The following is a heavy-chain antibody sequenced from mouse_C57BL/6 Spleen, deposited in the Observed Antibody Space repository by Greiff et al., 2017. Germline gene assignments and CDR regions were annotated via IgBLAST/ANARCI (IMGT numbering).Heavy chain of an antibody. CDR3: ARSGKGFDY. D-gene: IGHD4-1*01. V-gene: IGHV1-50*01. CDR1: GYTFTSYW. Sequence: VKLMESGAELVKPGASVKLSCKASGYTFTSYWMQWVKQRPGQGLEWIGEIDPSDSYTNYNQKFKGKATLTVDTSSSTAYMQLSSLTSEDSAVYYCARSGKGFDYWGQGTTLTVSS. CDR2: IDPSDSYT. J-gene: IGHJ2*01.